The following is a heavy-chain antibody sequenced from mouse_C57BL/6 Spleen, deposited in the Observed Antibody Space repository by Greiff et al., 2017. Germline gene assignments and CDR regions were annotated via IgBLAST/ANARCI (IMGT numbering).Heavy chain of an antibody. CDR3: TRGATIVASFDY. CDR1: GFTFSSYA. Sequence: EVQRVESGEGLVKPGGSLKLSCAASGFTFSSYAMSWVRQPPEKRLEWVAYISSGGDYIYYADTVKGRFTISRDNARNTLYLQMSSLKSEDTAMYYCTRGATIVASFDYWGQGTTLTVSS. V-gene: IGHV5-9-1*02. J-gene: IGHJ2*01. CDR2: ISSGGDYI. D-gene: IGHD1-1*01.